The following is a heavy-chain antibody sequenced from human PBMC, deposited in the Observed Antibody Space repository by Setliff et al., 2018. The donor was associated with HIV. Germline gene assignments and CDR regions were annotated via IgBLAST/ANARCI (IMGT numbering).Heavy chain of an antibody. D-gene: IGHD3-10*01. CDR1: VYTFTSYG. Sequence: ASVKVSCKASVYTFTSYGISWVRQAPGQGLEWMGWISAYSGNTNYAQKFQGRVTMTTDTSTSTAYMELRSLRSDDTAVYYCARDYYGSGSYFILDYWGPGTLVTVSS. CDR3: ARDYYGSGSYFILDY. V-gene: IGHV1-18*01. J-gene: IGHJ4*02. CDR2: ISAYSGNT.